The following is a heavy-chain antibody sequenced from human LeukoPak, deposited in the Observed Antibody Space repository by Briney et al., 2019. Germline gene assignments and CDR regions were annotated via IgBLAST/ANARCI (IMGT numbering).Heavy chain of an antibody. Sequence: GESLTISCRGSGYIFTSYWIGWVRQMPGKGLEWMGIIYPGDSDTRYSPSFQGQVTISADKSISTAYLQWSSLKASDTAMYYCARSAGAAPYAFDIWGQGTMVTVSS. D-gene: IGHD6-6*01. CDR2: IYPGDSDT. CDR1: GYIFTSYW. J-gene: IGHJ3*02. V-gene: IGHV5-51*03. CDR3: ARSAGAAPYAFDI.